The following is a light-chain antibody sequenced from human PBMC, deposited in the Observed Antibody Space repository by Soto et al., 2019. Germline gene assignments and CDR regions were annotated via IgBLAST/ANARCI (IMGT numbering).Light chain of an antibody. CDR3: QSSDSSLSASVV. J-gene: IGLJ2*01. V-gene: IGLV1-40*01. Sequence: QSVLTQPPSVSGALGQRVTISCTGSSSNIGAGYDVHWYQQLPGTAPKLLIYGNTNRPSGVPDRFSGSKSGTSASLAITGLQAEDEADYYCQSSDSSLSASVVFGGGTKVTVL. CDR2: GNT. CDR1: SSNIGAGYD.